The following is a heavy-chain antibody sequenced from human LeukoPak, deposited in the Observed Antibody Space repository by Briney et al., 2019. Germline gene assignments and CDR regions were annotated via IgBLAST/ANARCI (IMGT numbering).Heavy chain of an antibody. V-gene: IGHV4-59*01. CDR1: GGSISSYY. J-gene: IGHJ6*03. CDR3: ARLCGDYYYYYYMDV. D-gene: IGHD3-16*01. Sequence: PSETLSLTCTVSGGSISSYYWSWIRQPPGKGLEWIGYIYYSGSTNYNPSLKSRVTISVDTSKNQFSLKLSSVTAADTAVYYCARLCGDYYYYYYMDVWGKGTTVTISS. CDR2: IYYSGST.